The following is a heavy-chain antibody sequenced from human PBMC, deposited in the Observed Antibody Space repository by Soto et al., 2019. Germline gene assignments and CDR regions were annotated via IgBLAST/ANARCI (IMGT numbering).Heavy chain of an antibody. CDR1: GFTFSSYA. J-gene: IGHJ5*02. CDR3: AKAIGEYSDPLDL. D-gene: IGHD6-6*01. CDR2: ISGSGGST. V-gene: IGHV3-23*01. Sequence: GGSLRLSCAASGFTFSSYAMSWVRQAPGKGLEWVSVISGSGGSTYYADSVKGRFTISRDNSKNTLYVQMNSLRAEDTALYYCAKAIGEYSDPLDLWGRGTRVTVSS.